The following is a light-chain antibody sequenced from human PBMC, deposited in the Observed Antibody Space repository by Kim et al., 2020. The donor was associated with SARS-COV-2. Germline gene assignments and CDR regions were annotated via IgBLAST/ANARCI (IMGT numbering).Light chain of an antibody. CDR3: HSRDSIGNDVI. V-gene: IGLV3-19*01. J-gene: IGLJ2*01. CDR2: AKN. Sequence: ALGQTVRITCKGASLRSSYASWYQQTPGQATILVVFAKNNRPSGIPYRFSGSSSGSTASLNIAGAQAEDEADYYCHSRDSIGNDVIFGGGTQLTVL. CDR1: SLRSSY.